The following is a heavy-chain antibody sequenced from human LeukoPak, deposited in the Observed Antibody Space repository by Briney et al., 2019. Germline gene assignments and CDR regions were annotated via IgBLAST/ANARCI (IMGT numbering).Heavy chain of an antibody. CDR1: GYSVSSGFY. D-gene: IGHD2-2*01. V-gene: IGHV4-38-2*02. CDR2: IYHSGDT. Sequence: PSETLSLTCTVSGYSVSSGFYWGWIRQPPGKGLEWIASIYHSGDTYYNPSLRSRVTISLDTSKNQLSLKLSSVTAADTAVYYCARSNAHLSTRWYGNWFDPWGQRTLVTVSS. CDR3: ARSNAHLSTRWYGNWFDP. J-gene: IGHJ5*02.